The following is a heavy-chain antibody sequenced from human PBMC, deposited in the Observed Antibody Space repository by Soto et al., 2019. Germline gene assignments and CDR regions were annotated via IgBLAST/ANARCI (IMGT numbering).Heavy chain of an antibody. CDR1: GDTVSNNNAA. D-gene: IGHD2-2*01. CDR3: ARGDQGFDY. CDR2: TYYKSKWSF. J-gene: IGHJ4*02. V-gene: IGHV6-1*01. Sequence: PSQTLSLTCVISGDTVSNNNAAWNWIRQSPSRGLEWLGRTYYKSKWSFNYAVSVKGRLTIIPDTSKNQFSLQLDSVTPEDTAVYYCARGDQGFDYWGQGALVTVSS.